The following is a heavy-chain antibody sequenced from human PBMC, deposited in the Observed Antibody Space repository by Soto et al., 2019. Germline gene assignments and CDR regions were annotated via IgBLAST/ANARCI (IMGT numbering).Heavy chain of an antibody. CDR3: ARDGYSSGWYESYYFDY. CDR1: GFTFSSYS. J-gene: IGHJ4*02. D-gene: IGHD6-19*01. CDR2: ISSSSSYI. V-gene: IGHV3-21*01. Sequence: GGSLRLSCVASGFTFSSYSMNWVRQAPGKGLEWVSSISSSSSYIYYADSVKGRFTISRDNAKNSLYLQMNSLRAEDTAVYYCARDGYSSGWYESYYFDYWGQGTLVTVSS.